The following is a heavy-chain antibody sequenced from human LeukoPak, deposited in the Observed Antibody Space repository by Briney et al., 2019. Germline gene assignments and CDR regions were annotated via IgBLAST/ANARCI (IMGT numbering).Heavy chain of an antibody. CDR3: ARSGQLSRIDY. CDR1: GGSITNGYN. V-gene: IGHV4-31*03. J-gene: IGHJ4*02. Sequence: SETLSLTCTVSGGSITNGYNWSWIRQLPGKGPEWLGYIYYTGSTYYNPSLESRVTISVDTSKTQFTLKLTSVTAADTAVYYCARSGQLSRIDYWGQGTLVTVSS. D-gene: IGHD5-24*01. CDR2: IYYTGST.